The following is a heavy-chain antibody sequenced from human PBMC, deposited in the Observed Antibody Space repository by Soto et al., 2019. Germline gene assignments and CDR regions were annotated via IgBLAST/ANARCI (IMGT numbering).Heavy chain of an antibody. V-gene: IGHV3-74*01. J-gene: IGHJ4*02. CDR2: VNGDGSST. CDR1: GYTFSSYW. CDR3: ARVMANLPWYFDY. D-gene: IGHD2-8*01. Sequence: TGGSLRLSCAASGYTFSSYWMHWVRQAPGKGLVWVSRVNGDGSSTSYADPVKGRFTISRDNAKNTVHLQMDSLRAEDTAVYYCARVMANLPWYFDYWGQGTLVTVS.